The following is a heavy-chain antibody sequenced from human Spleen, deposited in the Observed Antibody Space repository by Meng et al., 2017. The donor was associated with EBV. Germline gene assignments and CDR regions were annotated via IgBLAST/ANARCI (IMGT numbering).Heavy chain of an antibody. CDR3: ARRGTKYFDL. J-gene: IGHJ2*01. CDR2: IYYSGRT. D-gene: IGHD1-1*01. CDR1: GGSISSSSYY. Sequence: LKDAGPVLVKPSEPLSLTCAVSGGSISSSSYYWGWIRQPPGKGLERIGSIYYSGRTYYNPSLKSRVTIPVDTSKNQFSLKLSSVTAADTAVYYCARRGTKYFDLWGRGTLVTVSS. V-gene: IGHV4-39*07.